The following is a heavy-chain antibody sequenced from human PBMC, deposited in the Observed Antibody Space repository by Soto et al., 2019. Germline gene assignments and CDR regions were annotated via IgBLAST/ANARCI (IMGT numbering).Heavy chain of an antibody. CDR3: ARGPYYYDSSGYYPTHGFFGYFDY. V-gene: IGHV3-33*01. CDR1: GFTFSSYG. J-gene: IGHJ4*02. D-gene: IGHD3-22*01. Sequence: QVQLVESGGGMVQPGRSLRLSCAASGFTFSSYGMHWVRQAPGKGLEWVAVIWYDGSNKYYADSVKGRFTISRDNSKNTLYLQMNSLRAEDTAVYYCARGPYYYDSSGYYPTHGFFGYFDYWGQGTLVTVSS. CDR2: IWYDGSNK.